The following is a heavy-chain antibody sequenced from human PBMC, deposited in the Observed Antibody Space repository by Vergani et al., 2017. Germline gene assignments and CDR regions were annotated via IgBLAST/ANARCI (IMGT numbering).Heavy chain of an antibody. Sequence: QIQLQESGPGLVKPSETLSLSCTVSGDSISTSSYAWGWIRQPPGKTLEWIGTVFYGGRTSYNPSLKSRVTLSLDTSKKQIALHLNSVTAADTAVYYCARHISVVRPSSMTAFDYWGQGTLVTVSS. V-gene: IGHV4-39*01. J-gene: IGHJ4*02. D-gene: IGHD2-21*01. CDR1: GDSISTSSYA. CDR2: VFYGGRT. CDR3: ARHISVVRPSSMTAFDY.